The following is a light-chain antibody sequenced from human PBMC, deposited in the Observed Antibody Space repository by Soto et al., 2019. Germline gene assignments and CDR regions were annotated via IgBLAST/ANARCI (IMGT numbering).Light chain of an antibody. CDR1: SSDVGGYNY. Sequence: QSVLTQPASVSGSAGQTITISCTGTSSDVGGYNYVSWYQHNPGKAPKLLTYEVSNRPSGVSDRFSGSKSDNMASLTISGLQAEDEADYYCSSYTSTNTPVVFGGGTKVTVL. CDR3: SSYTSTNTPVV. J-gene: IGLJ2*01. V-gene: IGLV2-14*01. CDR2: EVS.